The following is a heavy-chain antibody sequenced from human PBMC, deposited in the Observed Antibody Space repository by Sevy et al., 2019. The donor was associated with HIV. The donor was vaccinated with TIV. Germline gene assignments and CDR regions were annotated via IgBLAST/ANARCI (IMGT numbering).Heavy chain of an antibody. CDR2: ISYDGSNK. D-gene: IGHD3-22*01. CDR3: ARDRYYYDSSGYYSGAFDI. CDR1: GFTFSSYA. Sequence: GGSLRLSCAASGFTFSSYAMHWVRQAPGKGLEWVAVISYDGSNKYYADSVKGRFTISRDNSKNTLYLQMNSLRAEDTAVYYCARDRYYYDSSGYYSGAFDIWDQGTMVTVSS. J-gene: IGHJ3*02. V-gene: IGHV3-30-3*01.